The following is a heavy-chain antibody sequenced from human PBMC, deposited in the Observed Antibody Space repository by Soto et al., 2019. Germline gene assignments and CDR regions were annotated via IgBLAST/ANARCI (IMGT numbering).Heavy chain of an antibody. J-gene: IGHJ3*02. CDR3: ARDRRHGWSDAFDI. V-gene: IGHV3-30-3*01. D-gene: IGHD2-15*01. Sequence: HPGGSLRLYCSASGFTFSSYAMHWVRQAPGKGLEWVAVISYDGSNKYYADSVKGRFTISRDNSKNTLYLQMNSLRAEDTAVYYCARDRRHGWSDAFDIWGQGTMVTVS. CDR1: GFTFSSYA. CDR2: ISYDGSNK.